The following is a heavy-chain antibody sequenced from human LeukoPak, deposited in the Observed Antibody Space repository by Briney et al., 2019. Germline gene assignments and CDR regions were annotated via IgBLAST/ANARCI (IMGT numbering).Heavy chain of an antibody. CDR3: ARVVSAVTTWWFDP. CDR1: GYTFTSYG. J-gene: IGHJ5*02. V-gene: IGHV1-18*01. Sequence: GASVKVSCKASGYTFTSYGISWVRQAPGQGLEWMGWISAYNGNTNYAQKLQGRVTMTTDTSTSTAYMELRSLRSDDTAVCYCARVVSAVTTWWFDPWGQGTLVTVSS. D-gene: IGHD4-11*01. CDR2: ISAYNGNT.